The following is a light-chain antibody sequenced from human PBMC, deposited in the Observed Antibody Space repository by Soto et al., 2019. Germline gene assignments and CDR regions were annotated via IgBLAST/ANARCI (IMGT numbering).Light chain of an antibody. J-gene: IGKJ5*01. CDR2: LGS. Sequence: DSVMTQSPLSLPVTPGEPASISCRSSQSLLHSNGYNYLDWYLQKPGQSPQLLIYLGSNRASGVPDRFSGSGSGTDFTLKISRVEAEDVGVYYCMQALQTPWTFGQGTRLENK. CDR1: QSLLHSNGYNY. V-gene: IGKV2-28*01. CDR3: MQALQTPWT.